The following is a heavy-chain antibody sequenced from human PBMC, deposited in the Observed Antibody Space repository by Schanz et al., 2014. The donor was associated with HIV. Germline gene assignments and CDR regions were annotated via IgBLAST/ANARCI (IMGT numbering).Heavy chain of an antibody. J-gene: IGHJ4*02. CDR3: ARDLRASSVASLDY. D-gene: IGHD3-22*01. V-gene: IGHV1-2*02. CDR1: GYTFTNYY. CDR2: INPKSGGT. Sequence: QVQLVQSGAEVKKPGSSVKVSCKASGYTFTNYYIHWVRQAPGQGLEGMGWINPKSGGTNYAQKFQGRVTMTRGTSINTAYMELSRLRSDDTAVYYCARDLRASSVASLDYWGQGTLVTVSS.